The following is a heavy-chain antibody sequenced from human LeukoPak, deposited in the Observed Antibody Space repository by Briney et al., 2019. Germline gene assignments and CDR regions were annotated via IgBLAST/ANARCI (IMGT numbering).Heavy chain of an antibody. CDR3: ARAEMATGIDY. Sequence: RRSLRLSCAASGFTFSSYGMHWVRQAPGKGLEWVAVIWYDGSNKYYADSVKGRFTISRDNSKNMLYLQMNSLRAEDTAVYYCARAEMATGIDYWGQGTLVTVSS. CDR1: GFTFSSYG. V-gene: IGHV3-33*01. J-gene: IGHJ4*02. D-gene: IGHD5-24*01. CDR2: IWYDGSNK.